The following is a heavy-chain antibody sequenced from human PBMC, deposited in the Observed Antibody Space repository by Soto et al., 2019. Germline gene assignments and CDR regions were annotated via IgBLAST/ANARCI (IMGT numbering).Heavy chain of an antibody. CDR3: AKGGLLPRANRWF. CDR1: GFTFRNYP. Sequence: PGGSLRLSCAASGFTFRNYPMTWVRQAPGKGLDWVSIISGSGVDTYYPDSVKGRVTISRDNSKNTLYLQINSLRAEDTAVYYCAKGGLLPRANRWFWGQGTLVTVSS. CDR2: ISGSGVDT. V-gene: IGHV3-23*01. J-gene: IGHJ4*02. D-gene: IGHD2-2*01.